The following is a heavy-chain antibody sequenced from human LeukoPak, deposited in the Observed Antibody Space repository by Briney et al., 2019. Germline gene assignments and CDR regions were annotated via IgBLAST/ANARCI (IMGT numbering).Heavy chain of an antibody. V-gene: IGHV1-2*02. CDR2: INPNSGGT. CDR1: GCTFTGYF. Sequence: ASVKVSCKASGCTFTGYFMHWVRQAPGQGLEWMGWINPNSGGTNFAQKFQGRVTMTRDTSISTAYMELSRLRSDDTAVYYCASRGGSGNYDFDYWGQGTLVTVSS. D-gene: IGHD3-10*01. CDR3: ASRGGSGNYDFDY. J-gene: IGHJ4*02.